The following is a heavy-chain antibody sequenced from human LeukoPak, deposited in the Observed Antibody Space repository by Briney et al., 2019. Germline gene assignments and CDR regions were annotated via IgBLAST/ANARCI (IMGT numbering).Heavy chain of an antibody. Sequence: GESLKISCNGSGYXFTSYWIGWVRQMPGKGLEWMGIIFPGDSNTQYRPSFQDQVTISADKSISTAYLQWSTLKASDTAMYYCATHYHTGGYSAFDIWGQGTMVTVSS. CDR1: GYXFTSYW. CDR2: IFPGDSNT. J-gene: IGHJ3*02. D-gene: IGHD3-22*01. V-gene: IGHV5-51*01. CDR3: ATHYHTGGYSAFDI.